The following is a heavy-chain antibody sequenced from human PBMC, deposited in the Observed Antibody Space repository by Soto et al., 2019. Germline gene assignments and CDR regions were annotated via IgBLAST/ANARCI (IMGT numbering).Heavy chain of an antibody. Sequence: SETLSLTCAVYGGSFSGYYWSWIRQPPGKGLEWIGEINHSGSTNYNPSLKSRVTISVDTSKNQFSLKLSSVTAADTAVYYCARGPYCSGGSCYSFYYYYYMDVWGKGTTVTVSS. J-gene: IGHJ6*03. CDR1: GGSFSGYY. V-gene: IGHV4-34*01. D-gene: IGHD2-15*01. CDR2: INHSGST. CDR3: ARGPYCSGGSCYSFYYYYYMDV.